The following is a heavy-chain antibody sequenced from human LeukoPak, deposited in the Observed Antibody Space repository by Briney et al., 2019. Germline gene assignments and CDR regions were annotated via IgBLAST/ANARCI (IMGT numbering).Heavy chain of an antibody. J-gene: IGHJ4*02. CDR2: IGAGGTFT. D-gene: IGHD4-11*01. CDR1: GFTFISYA. CDR3: AKDLDYTTYGYYTNY. Sequence: GGSLRLFCTASGFTFISYAMNWVRQAPGKGLEWVSGIGAGGTFTYYADSVKGRFTISRDNSRNTLYLQMNSLRADDTAVYYCAKDLDYTTYGYYTNYWGQGTLVTVSS. V-gene: IGHV3-23*01.